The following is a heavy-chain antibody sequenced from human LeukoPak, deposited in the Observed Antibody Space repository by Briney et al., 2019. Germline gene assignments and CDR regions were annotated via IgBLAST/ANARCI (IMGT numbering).Heavy chain of an antibody. CDR3: TTEKSY. Sequence: GGSLRLSCAASGFTFNNAWMSWVRQAPGKGLEWVGRIKSKTDGGKTDYTAPVKGRFTISRDDSKNTLYLQMNSLKTEDTAFYYCTTEKSYWGQGTLVTVSS. CDR2: IKSKTDGGKT. CDR1: GFTFNNAW. V-gene: IGHV3-15*01. J-gene: IGHJ4*02.